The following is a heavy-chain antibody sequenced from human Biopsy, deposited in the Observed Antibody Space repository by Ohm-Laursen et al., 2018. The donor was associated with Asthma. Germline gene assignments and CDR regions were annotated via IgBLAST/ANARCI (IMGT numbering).Heavy chain of an antibody. Sequence: VSVKVSCKASGYTFIGCHIHWMRQAPGQGLEWTGRINPNSGGTNYAQKFQGRVTMTRDTSISTAYMEVSRLRSDDTAVYYCARGQKSAGDRWFDPWGQGTLVTVSS. D-gene: IGHD6-13*01. J-gene: IGHJ5*02. V-gene: IGHV1-2*06. CDR3: ARGQKSAGDRWFDP. CDR1: GYTFIGCH. CDR2: INPNSGGT.